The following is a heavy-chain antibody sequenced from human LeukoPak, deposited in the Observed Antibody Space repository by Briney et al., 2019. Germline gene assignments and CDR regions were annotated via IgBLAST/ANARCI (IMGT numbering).Heavy chain of an antibody. Sequence: ASVKVSCKASGYTFTGYYMHWERQAPGQGLEWMGWINPNSGGTNYAQKFQGRVTMTRGTSISTAYMELSRLRSDDTAVYYCARAPLGRDVVVVAVYWGQGTLVTVSS. J-gene: IGHJ4*02. V-gene: IGHV1-2*02. D-gene: IGHD2-15*01. CDR3: ARAPLGRDVVVVAVY. CDR2: INPNSGGT. CDR1: GYTFTGYY.